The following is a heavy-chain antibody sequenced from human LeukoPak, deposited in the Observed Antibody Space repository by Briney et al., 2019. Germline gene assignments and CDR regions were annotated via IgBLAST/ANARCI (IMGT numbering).Heavy chain of an antibody. Sequence: GGSLRLSCAASGFTFNSYWMSWVRQAPGKGLEWGASVKEDGSEQYYVDSVRGRFIISRDNAKNSLYLQMNSLRAEDTALYYCARLRGYYDAFDIWGQGTMVTVSS. CDR3: ARLRGYYDAFDI. D-gene: IGHD3-22*01. V-gene: IGHV3-7*03. CDR2: VKEDGSEQ. CDR1: GFTFNSYW. J-gene: IGHJ3*02.